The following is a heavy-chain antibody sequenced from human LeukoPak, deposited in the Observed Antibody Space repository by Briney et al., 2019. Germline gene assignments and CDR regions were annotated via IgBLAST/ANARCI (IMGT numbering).Heavy chain of an antibody. Sequence: GASVTVSFTASGYTFTIYDINWVRQAPGQGLEWMGWMNPNSGNTSYAQKFQGRVTMTRNTSIGTAYMEPSSLRSEDTAVYYWASRIAAAGHYWGQGTLVTVSS. CDR3: ASRIAAAGHY. J-gene: IGHJ4*02. CDR1: GYTFTIYD. CDR2: MNPNSGNT. D-gene: IGHD6-13*01. V-gene: IGHV1-8*01.